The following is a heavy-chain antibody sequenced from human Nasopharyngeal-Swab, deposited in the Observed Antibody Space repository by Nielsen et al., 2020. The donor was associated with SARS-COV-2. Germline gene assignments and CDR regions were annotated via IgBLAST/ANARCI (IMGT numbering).Heavy chain of an antibody. D-gene: IGHD2-21*02. CDR3: ARTAAFCSDDCYSEYFQH. V-gene: IGHV3-21*01. CDR2: ISHSTTYI. CDR1: GFTFTTYT. J-gene: IGHJ1*01. Sequence: GKSLKISCAASGFTFTTYTMNWVRQAPGKGLEWVSSISHSTTYIWYADSVKGRFTISRDNAKNSLYLQMNNLRADDTAIYYCARTAAFCSDDCYSEYFQHWGQGTLVTVSS.